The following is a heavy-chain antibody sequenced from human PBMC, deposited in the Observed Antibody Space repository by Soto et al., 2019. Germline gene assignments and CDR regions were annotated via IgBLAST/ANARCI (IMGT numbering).Heavy chain of an antibody. CDR3: ARRMFSGAAYFDY. V-gene: IGHV1-69*13. CDR1: GGTFSSYA. CDR2: IIPIFGTA. D-gene: IGHD1-26*01. J-gene: IGHJ4*02. Sequence: SVKVSFKASGGTFSSYAISWVRQAPGQGLEWMGGIIPIFGTANYAQKFQGRVTITADESTSTAYMELSSLRSEDTAVYYCARRMFSGAAYFDYWGQGTLVTVSS.